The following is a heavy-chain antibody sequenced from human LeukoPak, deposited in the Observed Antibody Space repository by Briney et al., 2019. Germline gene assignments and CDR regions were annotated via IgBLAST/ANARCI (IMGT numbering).Heavy chain of an antibody. J-gene: IGHJ3*02. CDR3: AREYYDSSGRKHGFDT. D-gene: IGHD3-22*01. Sequence: ASVKVSCKASGYTFTDYYMHWVRQAPGQGLEWMGWIDPHSGGTIYAQKLQGRVTMTRDTSISTAYMELSRLRSDDTAIYYCAREYYDSSGRKHGFDTWGQGTKVTVSS. CDR1: GYTFTDYY. V-gene: IGHV1-2*02. CDR2: IDPHSGGT.